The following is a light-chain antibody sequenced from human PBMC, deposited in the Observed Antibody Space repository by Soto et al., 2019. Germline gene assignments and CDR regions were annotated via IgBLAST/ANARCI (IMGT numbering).Light chain of an antibody. V-gene: IGKV1-39*01. CDR2: AAS. Sequence: DLQMTQSPSSLSASVGDRVTITCRASQSISSYLNWYQQKPGKAPKLLIYAASSLQSGVPSRFSGSGSGTDFTLTISSLQPEDFATYYCQHSYRTFGGGTKVEIK. J-gene: IGKJ4*01. CDR1: QSISSY. CDR3: QHSYRT.